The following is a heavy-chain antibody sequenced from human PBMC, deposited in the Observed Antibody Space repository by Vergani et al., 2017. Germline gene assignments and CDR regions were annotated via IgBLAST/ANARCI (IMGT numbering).Heavy chain of an antibody. D-gene: IGHD3-16*01. V-gene: IGHV3-30*02. CDR1: GFTLSNYD. J-gene: IGHJ4*02. CDR3: AKHFRGWGIDY. Sequence: QVQLVESGGGVVQRGGSLRLSCATSGFTLSNYDMQWIRQGPGKGLEFVAFIQFDGSNQYDADSVKGRFTLSRDFSKNTLYLQMNILRTDDTATYYCAKHFRGWGIDYWGQGTQVIVSS. CDR2: IQFDGSNQ.